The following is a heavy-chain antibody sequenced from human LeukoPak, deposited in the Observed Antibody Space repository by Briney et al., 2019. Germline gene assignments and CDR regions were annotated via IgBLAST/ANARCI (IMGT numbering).Heavy chain of an antibody. CDR1: GFTFSSYA. J-gene: IGHJ6*02. D-gene: IGHD2-15*01. CDR3: ARGRCSGGSCYSSKYYYYYYGMDV. V-gene: IGHV4-34*01. CDR2: INHSGST. Sequence: GSLRLSCAASGFTFSSYAMSWVRQAPGKGLEWIGEINHSGSTNYNPSLKSRVTISVDTSKNQFSLKLSSVTAADTAVYYCARGRCSGGSCYSSKYYYYYYGMDVWGQGTTVTVSS.